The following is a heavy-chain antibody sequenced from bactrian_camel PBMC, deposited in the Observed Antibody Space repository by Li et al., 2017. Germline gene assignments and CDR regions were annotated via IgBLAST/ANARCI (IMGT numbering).Heavy chain of an antibody. D-gene: IGHD3*01. CDR1: EFTFSSYW. V-gene: IGHV3S25*01. J-gene: IGHJ4*01. CDR2: INSGGVST. Sequence: QLVESGGGLVQPGGSLRLSCAASEFTFSSYWMYWVRQAPGKGLEWVSTINSGGVSTYYVDSVKGRFTISRDNAKNMVYLQMNSLEPEDTAVYYCVRGPVLNAYGLYIGNGDDRGGWGQGTQVTVS. CDR3: VRGPVLNAYGLYIGNGDDRGG.